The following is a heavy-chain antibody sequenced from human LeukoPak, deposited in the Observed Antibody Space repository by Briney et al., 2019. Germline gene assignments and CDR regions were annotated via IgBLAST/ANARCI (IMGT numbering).Heavy chain of an antibody. CDR1: GGSINSGTNS. CDR2: FHFSGNT. J-gene: IGHJ1*01. CDR3: ARVAAGIGFFQH. D-gene: IGHD6-13*01. V-gene: IGHV4-39*02. Sequence: SETLSLTCTVSGGSINSGTNSWGWIRQPPVKGLEWIGTFHFSGNTYYNPSLNSRVTVSADTSKNQFSLKLSSVTAADTAVYYCARVAAGIGFFQHWGQGTLVTVSS.